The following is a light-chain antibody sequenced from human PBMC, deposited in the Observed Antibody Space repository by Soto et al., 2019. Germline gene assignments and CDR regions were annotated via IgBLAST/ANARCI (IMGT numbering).Light chain of an antibody. CDR3: LQYNSHPYT. V-gene: IGKV1-5*03. CDR2: KTS. Sequence: DIQVTQSPSTLSAYVGDRVIITCRASQNVNIWLAWYQQRPREAPNLLLYKTSSLESGVQSRFRGSGSGTEFTLTISSLEPDDFVTYFYLQYNSHPYTFGQGTKLEIK. CDR1: QNVNIW. J-gene: IGKJ2*01.